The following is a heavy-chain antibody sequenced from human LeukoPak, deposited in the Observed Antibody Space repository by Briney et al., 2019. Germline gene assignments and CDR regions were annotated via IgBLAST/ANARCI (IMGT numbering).Heavy chain of an antibody. CDR3: AHPGSGTSLHDAFDI. D-gene: IGHD2-2*01. CDR2: IYWNDDK. V-gene: IGHV2-5*01. CDR1: GFSLSTSGVG. J-gene: IGHJ3*02. Sequence: SGPTLVKPTQTLTLTCTFSGFSLSTSGVGVGWIRQPPGKALEWLALIYWNDDKRYSPSLKSRLTTTKDTSKNQVVLTMTNMDPVDTATYYCAHPGSGTSLHDAFDIWGQGTMVTVSS.